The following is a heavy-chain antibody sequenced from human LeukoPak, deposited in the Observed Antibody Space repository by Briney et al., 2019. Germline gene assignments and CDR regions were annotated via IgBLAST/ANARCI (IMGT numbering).Heavy chain of an antibody. J-gene: IGHJ4*02. CDR1: GFTFSSYG. D-gene: IGHD6-19*01. Sequence: GGSLRLSCAASGFTFSSYGMSWVRQAPGKGLEWVSAISGSGGSTYYADSVKGRFTISRDNSKNTLYLQMNSLRAEDTAVYYCAKDPAPFSIAVAGIDYWGQGTLVTVSS. CDR3: AKDPAPFSIAVAGIDY. V-gene: IGHV3-23*01. CDR2: ISGSGGST.